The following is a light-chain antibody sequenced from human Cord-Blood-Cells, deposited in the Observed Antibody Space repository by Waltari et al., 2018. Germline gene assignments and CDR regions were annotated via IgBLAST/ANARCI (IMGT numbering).Light chain of an antibody. CDR3: QAWDSSTAV. CDR2: QDS. Sequence: SYELTPPPSVSVSPGQTASIPCSGDKLGDQYACWYPQKPGQSPVLVIYQDSKRPSGIPEPVPGSNSGNTATLTIIGTQARDEADYYCQAWDSSTAVFGGGTKLTVL. CDR1: KLGDQY. V-gene: IGLV3-1*01. J-gene: IGLJ2*01.